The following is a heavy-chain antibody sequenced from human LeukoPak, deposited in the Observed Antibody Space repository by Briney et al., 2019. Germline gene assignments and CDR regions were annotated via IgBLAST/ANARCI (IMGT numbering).Heavy chain of an antibody. J-gene: IGHJ4*02. CDR3: AKGRSSTSCAIEFDS. V-gene: IGHV3-30*18. CDR2: MSYDGGHI. D-gene: IGHD2-2*01. Sequence: PGGSLRLSCAASGFTFSSYAMSWVCQAPGKGLEWVAGMSYDGGHIYYGDSVKGRFTISRDNSKDTVYVEMNSLRPADTAVYYCAKGRSSTSCAIEFDSWGQGTLVTVSS. CDR1: GFTFSSYA.